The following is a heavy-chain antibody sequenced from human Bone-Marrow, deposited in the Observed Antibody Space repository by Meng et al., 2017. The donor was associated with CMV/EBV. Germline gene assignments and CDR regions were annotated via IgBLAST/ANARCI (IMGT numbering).Heavy chain of an antibody. D-gene: IGHD1-26*01. CDR2: INPNSGGT. J-gene: IGHJ5*02. Sequence: ASVKVSCKASGYTFTGYYMHWVRQAPGQGLEWMGWINPNSGGTNYAQKFQGRVTMTRDTSISTAYMELSRLRSDDTAVYYCAREGGSGSYGLNWFAPWGQGNLVNFAS. V-gene: IGHV1-2*02. CDR3: AREGGSGSYGLNWFAP. CDR1: GYTFTGYY.